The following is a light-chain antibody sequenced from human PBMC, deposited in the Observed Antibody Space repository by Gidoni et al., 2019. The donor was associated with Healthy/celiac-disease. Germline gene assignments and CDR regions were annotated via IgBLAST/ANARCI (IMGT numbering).Light chain of an antibody. CDR2: DAS. CDR1: QSVSSY. CDR3: QQRSNWPT. J-gene: IGKJ1*01. V-gene: IGKV3-11*01. Sequence: EIVLTQYPATLSLSPGERATLSCRASQSVSSYLAWYQQKPGQDPRLLIYDASNRATGIPARFSGSGSGTDFTLTISSLEPEDFAVYYCQQRSNWPTFGQGTKVEIK.